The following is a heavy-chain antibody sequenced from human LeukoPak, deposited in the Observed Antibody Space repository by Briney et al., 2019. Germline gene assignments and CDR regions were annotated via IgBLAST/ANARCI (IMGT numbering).Heavy chain of an antibody. V-gene: IGHV3-21*01. CDR1: GFTFSSYS. CDR2: ISSSSSYI. J-gene: IGHJ4*02. D-gene: IGHD2-15*01. CDR3: VRDSAVAAADYYFDY. Sequence: KSGGSLRLSCAASGFTFSSYSMNWVRQAPGKGLEWVSSISSSSSYIYYADSVKGRFTISRDNSKNTLYLQMNSLRAEDTAVYYCVRDSAVAAADYYFDYWGQGTLVTVSP.